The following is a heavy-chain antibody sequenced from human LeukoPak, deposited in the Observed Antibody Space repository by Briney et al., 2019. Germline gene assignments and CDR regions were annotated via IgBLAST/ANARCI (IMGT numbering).Heavy chain of an antibody. CDR2: IYPGDSDT. Sequence: GESLKISCKGSGYSFPTYWIGWVRQMPGKGLEWMGIIYPGDSDTRYSPSFQGQTTISVDKSISTAYLQWSTLKASDTAMYYCARHHRGVGADWFGPWGQGTLVTVSS. D-gene: IGHD1-26*01. J-gene: IGHJ5*02. CDR3: ARHHRGVGADWFGP. V-gene: IGHV5-51*01. CDR1: GYSFPTYW.